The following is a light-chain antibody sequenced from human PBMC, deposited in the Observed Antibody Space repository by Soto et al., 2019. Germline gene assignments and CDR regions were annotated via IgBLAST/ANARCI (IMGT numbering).Light chain of an antibody. V-gene: IGLV2-11*01. CDR3: CSYAGSYTYV. CDR1: SSNVGGYNY. J-gene: IGLJ1*01. CDR2: DVN. Sequence: QSALTQPRSVSGSPGQSVTISCTGTSSNVGGYNYVSWYQQHPGKAPKLMIYDVNKRPSGVPDRFSGSKSGNTASLIISGLQAEDEADYFCCSYAGSYTYVFGTGTKLTVL.